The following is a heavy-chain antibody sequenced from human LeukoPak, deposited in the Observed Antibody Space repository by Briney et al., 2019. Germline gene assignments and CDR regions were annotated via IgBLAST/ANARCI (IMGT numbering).Heavy chain of an antibody. CDR3: ARGRFGQQLVPGYYYYYGMDV. CDR1: GGSFSGYY. Sequence: PSETLSLTCAVYGGSFSGYYWSWIRQPPGKGLEWIGEINHSGSTNYNPSLKSRVTISVDTSKNQFSLKLSSVTAADTAVYYCARGRFGQQLVPGYYYYYGMDVWGQGTTVTVSS. V-gene: IGHV4-34*01. CDR2: INHSGST. J-gene: IGHJ6*02. D-gene: IGHD6-13*01.